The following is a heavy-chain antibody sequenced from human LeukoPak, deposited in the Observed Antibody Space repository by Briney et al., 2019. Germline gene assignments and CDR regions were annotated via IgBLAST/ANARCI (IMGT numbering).Heavy chain of an antibody. V-gene: IGHV4-39*01. CDR2: TYYSGST. CDR1: GGSISSSSYY. Sequence: PSETLSLTCTVSGGSISSSSYYWGWMRQPPGKGLEWIRSTYYSGSTYYNPSLKSRVTISVDTSKNQFSLKLSSVTAADTAVYYCARRDGYYYYMDVWGKGTTVTVSS. CDR3: ARRDGYYYYMDV. J-gene: IGHJ6*03. D-gene: IGHD2-21*02.